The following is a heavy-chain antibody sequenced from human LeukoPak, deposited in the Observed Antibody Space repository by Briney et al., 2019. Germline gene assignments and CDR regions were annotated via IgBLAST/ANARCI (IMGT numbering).Heavy chain of an antibody. Sequence: GGSXXLXXAASGFTFSSYVXXWVRQAPGKGXXXXSAISGSGGSTYYADSVKGRFTISRDNSKNTLYLQMNSLRAEDTAVYYCARDRKDRDHFDYWGQGTLVTVSS. J-gene: IGHJ4*02. CDR3: ARDRKDRDHFDY. V-gene: IGHV3-23*01. CDR2: ISGSGGST. CDR1: GFTFSSYV.